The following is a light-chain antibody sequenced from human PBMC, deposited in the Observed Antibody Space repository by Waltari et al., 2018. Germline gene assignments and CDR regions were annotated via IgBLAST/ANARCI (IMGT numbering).Light chain of an antibody. CDR1: QSVSSSY. CDR2: GAS. J-gene: IGKJ2*01. CDR3: QQYGSSPTMYT. V-gene: IGKV3-20*01. Sequence: EIVLTQSPGTLSLSPGERATLPCRASQSVSSSYLAWYQQKPGQAPRLLIYGASSRATGFPDRFSGSGSGTDFTLTISRLEPEDFAVYYCQQYGSSPTMYTFGQGTKLEIK.